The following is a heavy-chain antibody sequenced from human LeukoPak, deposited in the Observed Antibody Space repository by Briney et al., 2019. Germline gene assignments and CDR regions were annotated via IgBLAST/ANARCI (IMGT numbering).Heavy chain of an antibody. CDR1: GYTFITSY. CDR2: ITVASGNT. Sequence: ASVKVSCKPLGYTFITSYIYWVRQAPGQRLEWLGWITVASGNTRYSENLQGRVTLTRDTSANTAYMELRSLRSDDTAVYYCARVAAAGTVAAYYWGQGTLVTVSS. CDR3: ARVAAAGTVAAYY. J-gene: IGHJ4*02. V-gene: IGHV1-3*01. D-gene: IGHD6-13*01.